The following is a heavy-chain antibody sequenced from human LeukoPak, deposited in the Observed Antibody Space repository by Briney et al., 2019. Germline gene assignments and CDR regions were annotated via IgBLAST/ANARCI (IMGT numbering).Heavy chain of an antibody. Sequence: GGSLRLSCTASGFTFSSYSMNWVRQAPGKGLEWVSSISSSSSCIYYADSVKGRFTISRDNAKNSLYLQMNSLRAEDTAVYYCARANALWFGELYFDYWGQGTLVTVSS. CDR1: GFTFSSYS. J-gene: IGHJ4*02. CDR3: ARANALWFGELYFDY. CDR2: ISSSSSCI. V-gene: IGHV3-21*01. D-gene: IGHD3-10*01.